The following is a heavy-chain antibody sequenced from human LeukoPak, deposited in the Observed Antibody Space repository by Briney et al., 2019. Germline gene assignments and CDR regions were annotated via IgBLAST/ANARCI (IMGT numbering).Heavy chain of an antibody. CDR2: IYSGGST. D-gene: IGHD2-15*01. CDR1: GFTFSNYN. V-gene: IGHV3-66*01. Sequence: GGSLRLSCAASGFTFSNYNMNWVRQAPGKGLEWVSVIYSGGSTYYADSVKGRFTISRDNSKNTLYLQMNSLRAEDTAVYYCASRTEGYCSGGSCFDFDYWGQGTLVTVSS. J-gene: IGHJ4*02. CDR3: ASRTEGYCSGGSCFDFDY.